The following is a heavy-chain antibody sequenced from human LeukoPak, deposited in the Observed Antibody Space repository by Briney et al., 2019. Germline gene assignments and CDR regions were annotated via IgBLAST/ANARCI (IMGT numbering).Heavy chain of an antibody. D-gene: IGHD4-17*01. CDR1: GYTFTSYA. V-gene: IGHV1-18*01. CDR2: ISAYNGNT. J-gene: IGHJ5*02. Sequence: ASVKVSCKASGYTFTSYAISWVRQAPGQGLEWTGWISAYNGNTKYAQKVQGRVTMTTDTSTSTAYMELRSLRSDDTAVYYCARGGHGDYVSDWFDPWGQGTLVTVSS. CDR3: ARGGHGDYVSDWFDP.